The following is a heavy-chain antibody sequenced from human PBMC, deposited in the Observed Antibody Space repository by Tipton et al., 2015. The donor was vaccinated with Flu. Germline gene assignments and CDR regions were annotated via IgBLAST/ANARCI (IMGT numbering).Heavy chain of an antibody. D-gene: IGHD4-11*01. CDR2: IYHTGST. V-gene: IGHV4-38-2*01. CDR3: ARRDYSNYVSEPKNWFDS. Sequence: TLSLTCSVSDYYIVSDYYWGWVRQTPGKGLEWMGNIYHTGSTYYNPSLRGRVTILVDRSKNQFSLKLSSVTAADTAVYYCARRDYSNYVSEPKNWFDSWGQGALVTVSS. J-gene: IGHJ5*01. CDR1: DYYIVSDYY.